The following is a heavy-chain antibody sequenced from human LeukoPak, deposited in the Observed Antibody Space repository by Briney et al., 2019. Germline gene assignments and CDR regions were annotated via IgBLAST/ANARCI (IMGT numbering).Heavy chain of an antibody. CDR1: GFTFSSYA. CDR2: ISSNGGST. J-gene: IGHJ6*03. Sequence: AGGSLRLSCAVSGFTFSSYAMHWVRQAPGKGLEYVSAISSNGGSTYYANSVKGRFTISRDNSKNTPYLQMGSLRAEDMAVYYRARATTAMVPYYYYYMDVWGKGTTVTVSS. V-gene: IGHV3-64*01. CDR3: ARATTAMVPYYYYYMDV. D-gene: IGHD5-18*01.